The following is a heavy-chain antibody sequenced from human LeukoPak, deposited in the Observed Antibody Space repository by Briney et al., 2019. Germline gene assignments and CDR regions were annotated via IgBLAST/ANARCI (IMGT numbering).Heavy chain of an antibody. CDR3: ARGGYDILTGSLPL. J-gene: IGHJ4*01. V-gene: IGHV1-8*01. Sequence: ASVKVSCKASGYTFTSYDISWVRQATGQGLEWMGWMNSNSGNTGSAQKFQGRVTMTRNTSISTAYMELSSLRSEDTAVYYCARGGYDILTGSLPLWGHGTLVTVSS. CDR1: GYTFTSYD. CDR2: MNSNSGNT. D-gene: IGHD3-9*01.